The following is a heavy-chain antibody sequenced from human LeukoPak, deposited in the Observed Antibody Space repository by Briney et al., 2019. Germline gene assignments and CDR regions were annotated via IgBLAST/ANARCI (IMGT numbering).Heavy chain of an antibody. CDR2: ISGSGGST. D-gene: IGHD3-3*01. CDR1: GFTFSSYA. J-gene: IGHJ4*02. Sequence: GGSLRLSCAASGFTFSSYAMSWVRQAPGKGLEWVSAISGSGGSTYYADSVKGRFTISRDNSKNTLYLQMNSLRAKDTAVYYCAKDVVSVAYYDFWSGQYYFDYWGQGTLVTVSS. V-gene: IGHV3-23*01. CDR3: AKDVVSVAYYDFWSGQYYFDY.